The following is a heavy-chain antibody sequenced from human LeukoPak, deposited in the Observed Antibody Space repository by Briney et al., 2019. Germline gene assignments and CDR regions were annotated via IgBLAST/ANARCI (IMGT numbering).Heavy chain of an antibody. Sequence: PGGSLRLSCAASGFTFSSYEMNWVRQSPGKGLEWVSAISGSGGSTYYADSVKGRFTISRDNSKNTLYLQMNSLRAEDTAVYYCAKLPYVEWLSLYYFDYWGQGTLVTVSS. V-gene: IGHV3-23*01. CDR3: AKLPYVEWLSLYYFDY. J-gene: IGHJ4*02. CDR1: GFTFSSYE. D-gene: IGHD3-3*01. CDR2: ISGSGGST.